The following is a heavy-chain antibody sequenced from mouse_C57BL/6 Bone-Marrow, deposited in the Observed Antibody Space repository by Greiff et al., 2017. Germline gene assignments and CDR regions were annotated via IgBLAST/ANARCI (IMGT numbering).Heavy chain of an antibody. CDR3: ARREGTAHWYVDV. D-gene: IGHD1-2*01. J-gene: IGHJ1*03. V-gene: IGHV5-15*04. CDR1: GFTFSDYG. CDR2: ISNLAYSI. Sequence: EVMLVESGGGLVQPGGSLKLSCAASGFTFSDYGMAWVRQAPRKGPEWVAFISNLAYSIYYADTVTGRFTISRENAKNTLYLEMSSLRSEDTAMYYCARREGTAHWYVDVWGTGTTVTVSS.